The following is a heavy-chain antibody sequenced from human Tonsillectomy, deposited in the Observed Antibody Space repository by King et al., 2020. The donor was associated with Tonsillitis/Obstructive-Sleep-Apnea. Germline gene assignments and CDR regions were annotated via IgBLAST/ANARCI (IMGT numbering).Heavy chain of an antibody. CDR3: ARSTDYDISGYVVDDALDI. J-gene: IGHJ3*02. Sequence: QLVQSGAEVKKPGASVKVSCKASGSTFTTYYIHWVRQAPGQGLEWMGIINPSGGRTSYAQKFQGRVTMTRDTSTRTVYMELSSLRSEDTAVYYCARSTDYDISGYVVDDALDIWGQGTMVTVSS. CDR2: INPSGGRT. CDR1: GSTFTTYY. V-gene: IGHV1-46*01. D-gene: IGHD3-22*01.